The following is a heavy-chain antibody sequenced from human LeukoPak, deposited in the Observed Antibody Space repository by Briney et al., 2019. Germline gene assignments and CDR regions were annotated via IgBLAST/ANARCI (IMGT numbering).Heavy chain of an antibody. CDR2: IKQDRSEK. J-gene: IGHJ6*03. CDR3: ARGRALYCSGGSCYSPSARYYYYYYMDV. Sequence: GGSLRLSCAASGFTFSSYWMSWVRQAPGKGLEWVANIKQDRSEKYYVDSVKGRFTISRDNAKNSLYLQMNSLRAEDTAVYYCARGRALYCSGGSCYSPSARYYYYYYMDVWGKGTTVTVSS. V-gene: IGHV3-7*01. CDR1: GFTFSSYW. D-gene: IGHD2-15*01.